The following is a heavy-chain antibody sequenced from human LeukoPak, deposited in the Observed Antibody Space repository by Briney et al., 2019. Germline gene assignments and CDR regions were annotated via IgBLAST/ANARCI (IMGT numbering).Heavy chain of an antibody. CDR2: IYTSGST. D-gene: IGHD3-10*01. CDR3: AREHVLLWFGELSDLYGVDV. J-gene: IGHJ6*02. Sequence: SETLSLTCTVSGGSISSYYWSWIRQPAGKGLEWIGRIYTSGSTNYNPSLKSRVTMSVDTSKNQFSLKLSSVTAADTAVYYCAREHVLLWFGELSDLYGVDVWGQGTTVTVSS. CDR1: GGSISSYY. V-gene: IGHV4-4*07.